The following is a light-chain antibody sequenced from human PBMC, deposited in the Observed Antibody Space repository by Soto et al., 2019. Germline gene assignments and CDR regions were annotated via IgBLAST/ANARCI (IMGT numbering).Light chain of an antibody. Sequence: DIQMTQSPSSLSASVGDRVTITCRASQSISSYLNWYQQNPGKAPKLLIYAASSLQSGVPSRFSGSGSGTDFTLTISSLQPEDFATYYCQQSYSTPLTFGGGTQGGYQ. CDR3: QQSYSTPLT. CDR1: QSISSY. V-gene: IGKV1-39*01. CDR2: AAS. J-gene: IGKJ4*01.